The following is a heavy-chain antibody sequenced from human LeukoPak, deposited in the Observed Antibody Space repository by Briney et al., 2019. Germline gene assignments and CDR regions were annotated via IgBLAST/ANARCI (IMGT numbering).Heavy chain of an antibody. V-gene: IGHV3-21*01. Sequence: PGGSLRLSCAASGFTFSSYSMNRVRQAPGKGLEWVSSISSSSSYIYYADSVKGRFTISRDNAKNSLYLQMNSLRAEDTAVYYCARAPTDAITGTMYGYWGQGTLVTVSS. CDR1: GFTFSSYS. CDR3: ARAPTDAITGTMYGY. J-gene: IGHJ4*02. D-gene: IGHD1-7*01. CDR2: ISSSSSYI.